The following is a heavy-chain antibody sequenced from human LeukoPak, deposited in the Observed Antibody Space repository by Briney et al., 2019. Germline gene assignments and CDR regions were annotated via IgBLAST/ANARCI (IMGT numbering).Heavy chain of an antibody. J-gene: IGHJ6*02. Sequence: GASVKVSCKASGYTFTGYYMHWVRQAPGQGLEWMGRINPNSGGTNYAQKFQGRVTMTRDTSISTAYMELSRLRSDDTAVYYCARPNLTCSGGSCYSYDYYGMDVWGQGTTVTVSS. CDR1: GYTFTGYY. D-gene: IGHD2-15*01. CDR2: INPNSGGT. V-gene: IGHV1-2*06. CDR3: ARPNLTCSGGSCYSYDYYGMDV.